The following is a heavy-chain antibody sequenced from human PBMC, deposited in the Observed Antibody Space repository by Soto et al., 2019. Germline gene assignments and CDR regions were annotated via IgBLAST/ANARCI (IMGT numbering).Heavy chain of an antibody. CDR1: GGTFSSYA. J-gene: IGHJ4*02. CDR2: IIPIFGTA. D-gene: IGHD1-26*01. CDR3: AKEPGSIVGAEYYFDY. Sequence: QVQLVQSGAEVKKPGSSVKVSCKASGGTFSSYAISWVRQAPGQGLEWMGGIIPIFGTANYAQKFQGRVTITEDESTSPAYMELSSLRSEDTGVYYCAKEPGSIVGAEYYFDYWGQGTLVTVSS. V-gene: IGHV1-69*01.